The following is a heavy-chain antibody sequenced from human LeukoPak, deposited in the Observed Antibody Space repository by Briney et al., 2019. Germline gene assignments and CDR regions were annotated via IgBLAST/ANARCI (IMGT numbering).Heavy chain of an antibody. D-gene: IGHD3-10*01. CDR3: ARVDYYPSGTYINWFDP. V-gene: IGHV4-31*03. Sequence: MTSETLSLTCTVSGGSISSGGYDWRWLREQPGKGLEWIEHIAESGSTYYRPSLKSRVTISVDTSNNQSSLKLSSVTAADTAVYYCARVDYYPSGTYINWFDPWGQGTQVTVSS. CDR1: GGSISSGGYD. J-gene: IGHJ5*02. CDR2: IAESGST.